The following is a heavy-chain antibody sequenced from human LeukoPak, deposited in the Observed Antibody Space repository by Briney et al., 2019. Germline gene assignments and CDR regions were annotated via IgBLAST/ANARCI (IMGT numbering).Heavy chain of an antibody. CDR3: ARGRVPLYYYYGMDV. CDR1: GYTFTIYG. V-gene: IGHV1-18*01. CDR2: ISAYNGNT. Sequence: ASVKVSCKASGYTFTIYGISWVRQAPGQGLEWMGWISAYNGNTNYAQKLQGRVTMTTDTSTSTAYMELRSLRSDDTAVYYCARGRVPLYYYYGMDVWGQGTTVTVSS. J-gene: IGHJ6*02.